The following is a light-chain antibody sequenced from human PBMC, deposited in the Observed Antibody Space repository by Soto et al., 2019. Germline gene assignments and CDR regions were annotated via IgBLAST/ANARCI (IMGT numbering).Light chain of an antibody. CDR3: QQFSSYPLT. Sequence: EFVLTQSPGTLSLSPGERATLSCRASQSVSSSLAWYQQKPGQAPRLLIYDASNRATGIPARFSGGGSGTDFTLTISRLEPEDFAVYYCQQFSSYPLTFGGGTKVDIK. J-gene: IGKJ4*01. V-gene: IGKV3-11*01. CDR1: QSVSSS. CDR2: DAS.